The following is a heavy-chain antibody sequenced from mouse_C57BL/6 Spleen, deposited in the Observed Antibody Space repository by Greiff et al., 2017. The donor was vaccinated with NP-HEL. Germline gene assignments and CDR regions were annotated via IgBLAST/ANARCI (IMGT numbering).Heavy chain of an antibody. CDR3: GRRGGGPYWYFDV. Sequence: EVMLVESGGGLVQPKGSLKLSCAASGFSFNTYAMNWVRQAPGKGLEWVARIRSKSNNYATYYADSVKDRFTISRDDSESMLYLQMNNLKTEDTAMYECGRRGGGPYWYFDVWGTGTTVTVSS. CDR2: IRSKSNNYAT. CDR1: GFSFNTYA. V-gene: IGHV10-1*01. J-gene: IGHJ1*03.